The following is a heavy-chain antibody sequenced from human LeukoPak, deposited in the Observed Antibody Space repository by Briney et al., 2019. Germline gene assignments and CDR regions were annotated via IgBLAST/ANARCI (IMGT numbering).Heavy chain of an antibody. D-gene: IGHD6-25*01. V-gene: IGHV3-66*01. CDR2: IYSGGNT. CDR3: ARDLAAGNY. CDR1: GFIVSSKY. J-gene: IGHJ4*02. Sequence: QSGGSLRLSCAASGFIVSSKYMSWVRQAPGKGLEWVSTIYSGGNTYYSDSVKGRFTISRDNSKNTVYLQMNNLRGDDTAVYYCARDLAAGNYWGQGTLVSVSS.